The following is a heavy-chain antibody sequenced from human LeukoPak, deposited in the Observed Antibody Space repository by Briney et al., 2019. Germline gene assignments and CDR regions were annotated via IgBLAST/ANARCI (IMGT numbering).Heavy chain of an antibody. Sequence: PGSSLRLSCAASGFTFADYPMHWVRQAPGKGLEGVSGISGKSGNKEYGDSVKGRFTVSRDNAKNSLHLQMNSLRADDPALYYCVKDRALVGGPYFYYMDVWGKGTMVTVS. CDR3: VKDRALVGGPYFYYMDV. D-gene: IGHD1-26*01. CDR2: ISGKSGNK. J-gene: IGHJ6*03. V-gene: IGHV3-9*01. CDR1: GFTFADYP.